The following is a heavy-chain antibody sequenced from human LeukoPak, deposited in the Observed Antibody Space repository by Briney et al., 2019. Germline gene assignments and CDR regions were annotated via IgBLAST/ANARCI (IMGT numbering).Heavy chain of an antibody. Sequence: GGSLRLSCAASGFTVRSSYMSWVRQAPGKGLEWVSVIYSGGSPDYADSAKGRFTISTDNSKSTLYLQMNSLRVEDTAVYYCAELGITMIGGVWGKGTTVTISS. CDR1: GFTVRSSY. J-gene: IGHJ6*03. CDR2: IYSGGSP. CDR3: AELGITMIGGV. D-gene: IGHD3-10*02. V-gene: IGHV3-53*01.